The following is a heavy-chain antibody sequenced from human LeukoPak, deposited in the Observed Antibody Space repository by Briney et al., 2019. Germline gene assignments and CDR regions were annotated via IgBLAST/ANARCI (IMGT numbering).Heavy chain of an antibody. J-gene: IGHJ4*02. V-gene: IGHV4-39*07. D-gene: IGHD2-21*01. CDR3: ARALRISTPRGRGVSPLDY. Sequence: KPSETLSLTCTVSGGSISSSSYYWGWIRQPPGKGLEWIGSIYYSGSTYYNPSLKSRVTISVDTSKNQFSLKLSSVTAADTAVYYCARALRISTPRGRGVSPLDYWGQGTLVTVSS. CDR2: IYYSGST. CDR1: GGSISSSSYY.